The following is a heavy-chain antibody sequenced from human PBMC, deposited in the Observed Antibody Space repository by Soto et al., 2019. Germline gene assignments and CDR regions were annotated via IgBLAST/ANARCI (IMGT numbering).Heavy chain of an antibody. D-gene: IGHD6-19*01. J-gene: IGHJ3*02. CDR3: ARGLAVAGNAFDI. CDR1: GFTFSRHW. Sequence: GGSLRLSCAASGFTFSRHWMHWVRQAPGKGLVWVSRINSDGSTTNYADSVKSRFTLSRDNAENTLYLQMNSLRAEDTAVYYCARGLAVAGNAFDIWGHGTMVTVSS. V-gene: IGHV3-74*01. CDR2: INSDGSTT.